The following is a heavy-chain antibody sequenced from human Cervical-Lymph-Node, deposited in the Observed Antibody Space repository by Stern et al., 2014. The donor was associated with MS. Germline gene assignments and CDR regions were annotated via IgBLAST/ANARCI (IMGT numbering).Heavy chain of an antibody. J-gene: IGHJ5*02. V-gene: IGHV1-69*06. Sequence: GQLVESGAEVKKPGSSVRVSCKASGDISWLRQAPGQGLEWMGGIIRPVGPAHYTQRLQGRLTITADKSTNTTYMELTSLRSDDTAIYYCATGAGDNWFDPWGQGTLVSVSS. CDR3: ATGAGDNWFDP. D-gene: IGHD3-10*01. CDR2: IIRPVGPA. CDR1: GD.